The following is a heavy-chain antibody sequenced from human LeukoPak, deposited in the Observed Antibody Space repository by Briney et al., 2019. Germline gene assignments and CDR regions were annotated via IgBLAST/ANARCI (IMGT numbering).Heavy chain of an antibody. V-gene: IGHV1-69*05. CDR3: AWTNWNVQGAMWY. CDR2: IIPIFGTA. Sequence: ASVKVSCKASGGTFSSYAISWVRQAPGQGLEWMGRIIPIFGTANYAQKFRGRVTITTDESTSTAYMELSSLRSEDTAVYYCAWTNWNVQGAMWYWGQGTLVTVSS. D-gene: IGHD1-1*01. CDR1: GGTFSSYA. J-gene: IGHJ4*02.